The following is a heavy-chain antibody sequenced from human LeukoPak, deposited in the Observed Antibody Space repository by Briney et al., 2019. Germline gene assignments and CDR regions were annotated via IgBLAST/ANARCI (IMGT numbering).Heavy chain of an antibody. D-gene: IGHD2-15*01. CDR2: ISYDGSNK. CDR1: GFTFSSYA. J-gene: IGHJ5*02. CDR3: ARQRLGYCSGGSCYSSHNWFDP. V-gene: IGHV3-30-3*01. Sequence: GRSLRLSCAASGFTFSSYAMHWVRQAPGKGLEWVAVISYDGSNKYYADSVKGRFTISRDNSKNTLYLQMNSLRAEDTAVCYCARQRLGYCSGGSCYSSHNWFDPWGQGTLVTVSS.